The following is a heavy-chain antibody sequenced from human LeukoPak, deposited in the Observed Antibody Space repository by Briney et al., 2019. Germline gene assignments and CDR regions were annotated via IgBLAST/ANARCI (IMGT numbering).Heavy chain of an antibody. CDR3: ARDRGQLVIPFFFDY. CDR1: RSCIGRFNYY. J-gene: IGHJ4*02. D-gene: IGHD3-9*01. CDR2: FYYTWST. Sequence: SEPLSLTCTISRSCIGRFNYYLGWPRQPPGKGLELIGNFYYTWSTYYNPSLKNRVTISVDTSKNQFSLTLNSLTAADTAVYYCARDRGQLVIPFFFDYWGQGILVTVSS. V-gene: IGHV4-39*02.